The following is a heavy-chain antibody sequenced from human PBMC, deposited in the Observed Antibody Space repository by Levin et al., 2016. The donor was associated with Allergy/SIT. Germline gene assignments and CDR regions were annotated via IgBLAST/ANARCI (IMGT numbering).Heavy chain of an antibody. CDR3: ARHLRGSVGYTYGYNY. V-gene: IGHV4-59*01. Sequence: SETLSLTCTVSGGSISDYYWSWIRQSPGKGLEWMGFISYSGSTNSGSTRTNYNPSLKSRVSLSVDTSQNQLSLRLSSVTAADTAVYFCARHLRGSVGYTYGYNYWGQGTLVTVSS. CDR2: ISYSGST. J-gene: IGHJ4*02. CDR1: GGSISDYY. D-gene: IGHD5-18*01.